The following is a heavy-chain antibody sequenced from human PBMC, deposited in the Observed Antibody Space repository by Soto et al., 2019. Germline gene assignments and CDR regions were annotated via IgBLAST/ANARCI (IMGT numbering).Heavy chain of an antibody. D-gene: IGHD3-22*01. CDR3: ARGPDSSGYYRLDYGMDV. Sequence: GESLKISCKGSGYSFTSYWIGWVRQMPGKGLEWMGIIYPGDSDTGYSPSFQGQVTISADKSISTAYLQWSSLKASDTAMYYCARGPDSSGYYRLDYGMDVWGQGTTVTVSS. CDR2: IYPGDSDT. J-gene: IGHJ6*02. CDR1: GYSFTSYW. V-gene: IGHV5-51*01.